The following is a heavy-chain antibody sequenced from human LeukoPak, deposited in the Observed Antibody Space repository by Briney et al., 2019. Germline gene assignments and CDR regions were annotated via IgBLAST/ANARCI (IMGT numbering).Heavy chain of an antibody. CDR2: INPNSGGT. CDR1: GCTFSGYY. CDR3: ARDGEWPSSGYSTNWFDP. D-gene: IGHD3-22*01. J-gene: IGHJ5*02. Sequence: ASVKVSCKASGCTFSGYYMHWVRQAPGQGLEWMGWINPNSGGTNYAQKFQGRVTMTRDTSISTAYMELSRLRSDDTAVYYCARDGEWPSSGYSTNWFDPWGQGTLVTVSS. V-gene: IGHV1-2*02.